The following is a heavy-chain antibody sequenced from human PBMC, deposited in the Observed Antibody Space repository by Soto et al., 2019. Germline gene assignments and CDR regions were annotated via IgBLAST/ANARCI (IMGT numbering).Heavy chain of an antibody. D-gene: IGHD3-10*01. CDR2: ISAYNGNT. CDR1: GYTFTSYG. Sequence: GASVKVSCKASGYTFTSYGISWVRQAPGQGLEWMGWISAYNGNTNYAQKLQGRVTMTTDTSTSTAYMELRSLRSDDTAVYYCARGDYYGSGSYYWESSGYYYYGMDVWGQGTTVTVSS. J-gene: IGHJ6*02. CDR3: ARGDYYGSGSYYWESSGYYYYGMDV. V-gene: IGHV1-18*04.